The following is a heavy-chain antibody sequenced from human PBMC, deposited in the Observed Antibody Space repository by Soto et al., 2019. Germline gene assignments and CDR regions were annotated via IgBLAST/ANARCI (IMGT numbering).Heavy chain of an antibody. CDR1: GFTFDDYA. V-gene: IGHV3-9*01. D-gene: IGHD3-16*02. J-gene: IGHJ4*02. Sequence: GGSLRLSCAASGFTFDDYAMHWVRQAPGKGLEWVSGISWNSGSIDYADSVKGRFTISRDNAKNSLYLQMNSLRAEDTALYYCAKTRSMITFGGVIAPYYFDYWGQGTLVTVSS. CDR2: ISWNSGSI. CDR3: AKTRSMITFGGVIAPYYFDY.